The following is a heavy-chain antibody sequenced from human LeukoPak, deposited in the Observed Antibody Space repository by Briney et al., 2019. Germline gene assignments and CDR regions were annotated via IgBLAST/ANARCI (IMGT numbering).Heavy chain of an antibody. Sequence: GGSLRLSCAASGFTFSSYAMRWVRQAPGKGLEWVAVISYDGSNKYYADSVKGRFTISRDNSKNTLYLQMNSLRAEDTAVYYCAGRAVAGLNWFDPWGQGTLVTVSS. J-gene: IGHJ5*02. CDR1: GFTFSSYA. V-gene: IGHV3-30-3*01. CDR3: AGRAVAGLNWFDP. D-gene: IGHD6-19*01. CDR2: ISYDGSNK.